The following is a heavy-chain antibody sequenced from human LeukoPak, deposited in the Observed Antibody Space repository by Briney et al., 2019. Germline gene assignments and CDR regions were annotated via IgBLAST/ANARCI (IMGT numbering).Heavy chain of an antibody. J-gene: IGHJ2*01. Sequence: ASVKVSCKASGYTFTGYYMHWVRQAPGQGLEWMGRISPNSGGTNYAQKFQGRVTMTRDTSISTAYMELSSLRSDDTAVYYCARDRDYSSSWGTYWYFDLWGRGTLVTVSS. CDR2: ISPNSGGT. CDR3: ARDRDYSSSWGTYWYFDL. D-gene: IGHD6-13*01. CDR1: GYTFTGYY. V-gene: IGHV1-2*06.